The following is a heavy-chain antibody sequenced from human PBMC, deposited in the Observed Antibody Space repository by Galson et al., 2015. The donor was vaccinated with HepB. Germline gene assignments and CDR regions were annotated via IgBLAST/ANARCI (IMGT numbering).Heavy chain of an antibody. J-gene: IGHJ6*02. CDR3: SKEVMEGSRWRRSVYYYGMDD. D-gene: IGHD6-13*01. CDR1: GFNFNTYS. CDR2: TSYDETYR. V-gene: IGHV3-30*04. Sequence: SLRLSCAASGFNFNTYSMHWVRLTPGKGLEWVAVTSYDETYRYYAESVKGRFTISRDNSQTTLYLQMNSLRPEDTGVYFCSKEVMEGSRWRRSVYYYGMDDWGQGTTVTVSS.